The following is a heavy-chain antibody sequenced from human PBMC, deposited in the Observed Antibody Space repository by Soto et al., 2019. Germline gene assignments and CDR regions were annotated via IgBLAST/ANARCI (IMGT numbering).Heavy chain of an antibody. Sequence: EVQLVESGGGLVQPGGSLRLSCEASGATFANYWMHWVRQAPGKGLVWVSRINNDGNDITSADSVKGRFTASRDNVKNMVFLQMNSVIVEDTAGYYCARDVPRNWFYSCGQGPLVTVSS. CDR2: INNDGNDI. D-gene: IGHD2-2*01. J-gene: IGHJ5*01. CDR1: GATFANYW. CDR3: ARDVPRNWFYS. V-gene: IGHV3-74*01.